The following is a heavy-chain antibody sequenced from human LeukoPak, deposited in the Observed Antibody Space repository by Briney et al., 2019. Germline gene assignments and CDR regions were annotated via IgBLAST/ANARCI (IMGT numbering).Heavy chain of an antibody. J-gene: IGHJ5*02. Sequence: PSGTLSLTCAVSGGSISNNKWWNWVRQPPGKGLEWIGELYHSGNTNYNPSLKSRVTISLDKSKNQFSLKLSSVTAADTAVYYCARLPTGFPNWFDPWGQGTLVTVSS. D-gene: IGHD2-8*02. CDR1: GGSISNNKW. CDR3: ARLPTGFPNWFDP. CDR2: LYHSGNT. V-gene: IGHV4-4*02.